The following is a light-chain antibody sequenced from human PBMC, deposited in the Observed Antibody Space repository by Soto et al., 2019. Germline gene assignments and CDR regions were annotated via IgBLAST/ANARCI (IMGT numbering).Light chain of an antibody. J-gene: IGKJ5*01. CDR1: KGISSY. CDR2: AAS. CDR3: QQLNSYPQIT. Sequence: DIQLTQSPSFLSASVGDRVTITCRASKGISSYLAWYQQKPGKAPKLLIYAASTLQSGVPSRFSGSGSGTEFTLTISSLQPEDFAAYYCQQLNSYPQITFGQGTRLVIK. V-gene: IGKV1-9*01.